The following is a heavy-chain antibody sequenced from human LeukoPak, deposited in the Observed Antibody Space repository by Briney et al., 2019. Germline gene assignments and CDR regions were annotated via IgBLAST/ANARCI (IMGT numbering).Heavy chain of an antibody. Sequence: ASVKVSCKASGYTFTGYYMHWVRQAPGQGLEWMGRINPNSGGTNYAQKFQGRVTMTRDTSISTAYMELSRLRSDDTAVYYCASEVGYSYGFEDYWGQGTLVTVSS. CDR2: INPNSGGT. V-gene: IGHV1-2*06. J-gene: IGHJ4*02. CDR1: GYTFTGYY. CDR3: ASEVGYSYGFEDY. D-gene: IGHD5-18*01.